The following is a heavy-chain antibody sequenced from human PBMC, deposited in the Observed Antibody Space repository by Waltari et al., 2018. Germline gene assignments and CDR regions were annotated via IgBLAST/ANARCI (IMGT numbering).Heavy chain of an antibody. CDR3: AKSRSGYSSDWFDP. D-gene: IGHD5-18*01. J-gene: IGHJ5*02. V-gene: IGHV4-59*01. CDR2: MYHSGST. Sequence: QVQLQESGPGLVKPSETLSLTCTVSGGSINTAYWSWVRQFPGGGLGWIGYMYHSGSTNYNPSLESRVTISVDMSKNQFSLRLSSVTAADTAVYYCAKSRSGYSSDWFDPWGQGTLVTVSS. CDR1: GGSINTAY.